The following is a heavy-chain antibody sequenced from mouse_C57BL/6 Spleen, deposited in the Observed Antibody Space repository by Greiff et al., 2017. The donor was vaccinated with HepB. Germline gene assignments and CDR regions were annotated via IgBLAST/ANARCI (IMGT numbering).Heavy chain of an antibody. Sequence: QVQLQHPGAELVKPGASVKLSCKASGYTFTSYWMHWVKQRPGQGLEWIGMIHPNSGSTNYNEKFKSKATLTVDKSSSTAYMQLSSLTSEDSAVYYCARPYYGSSYWFAYWGQGTLVTVSA. CDR2: IHPNSGST. CDR1: GYTFTSYW. CDR3: ARPYYGSSYWFAY. J-gene: IGHJ3*01. V-gene: IGHV1-64*01. D-gene: IGHD1-1*01.